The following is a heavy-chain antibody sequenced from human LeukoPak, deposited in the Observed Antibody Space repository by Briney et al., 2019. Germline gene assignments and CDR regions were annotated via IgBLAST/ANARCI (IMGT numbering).Heavy chain of an antibody. V-gene: IGHV1-3*01. CDR2: INAGNGNT. CDR3: AGSIAAAGGFDY. D-gene: IGHD6-13*01. Sequence: ASVKVSCKASGYTFTSYAMHWVRQAPGQRLECMGWINAGNGNTKYSQKFQGRVTITRDTSASTAYMELSSLRSEDTAVYYCAGSIAAAGGFDYWGQGTLVTVSS. J-gene: IGHJ4*02. CDR1: GYTFTSYA.